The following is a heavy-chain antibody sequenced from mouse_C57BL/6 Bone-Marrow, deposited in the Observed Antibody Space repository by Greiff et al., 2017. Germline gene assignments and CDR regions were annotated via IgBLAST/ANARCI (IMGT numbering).Heavy chain of an antibody. CDR1: GYTFTSYW. CDR3: ARLLRPYYYAIDY. J-gene: IGHJ4*01. Sequence: VQLQQPGAELVKPGASVKMSCKASGYTFTSYWITWVKQRPGQGLEWIGDIYPGSGSTNYNEKFKSKATLTVDTSSSTAYMQLSSLTSEDSAVYYCARLLRPYYYAIDYWGQGTSVTVSS. CDR2: IYPGSGST. D-gene: IGHD1-2*01. V-gene: IGHV1-55*01.